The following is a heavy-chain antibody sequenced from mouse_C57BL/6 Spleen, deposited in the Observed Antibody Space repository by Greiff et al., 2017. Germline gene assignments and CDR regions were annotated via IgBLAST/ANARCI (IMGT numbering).Heavy chain of an antibody. V-gene: IGHV1-42*01. CDR1: GYSFTGYY. Sequence: VQLQQSGPELVKPGASVKISCKASGYSFTGYYMNWVKQSPEKSLEWIGEINPSTGGTTYNQKFKAKDTLTVDKSSSTAYMQLKSLTSEDSAVYYCARKGLGPFDYWGQGTTLTVSS. D-gene: IGHD3-3*01. CDR2: INPSTGGT. CDR3: ARKGLGPFDY. J-gene: IGHJ2*01.